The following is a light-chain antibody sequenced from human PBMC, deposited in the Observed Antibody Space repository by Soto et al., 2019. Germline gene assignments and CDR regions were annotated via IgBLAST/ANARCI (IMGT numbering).Light chain of an antibody. Sequence: QSALTQPASVSGSPGQSITVSCTGTSSDVGGYNYVSWYQQHPGKAPKLMIYDVSNRPSGVSNRFSGSKSGNTASLTISGLYAEDEADYYCSSYTSSSTYVFGTGTKVTVL. J-gene: IGLJ1*01. CDR1: SSDVGGYNY. V-gene: IGLV2-14*01. CDR3: SSYTSSSTYV. CDR2: DVS.